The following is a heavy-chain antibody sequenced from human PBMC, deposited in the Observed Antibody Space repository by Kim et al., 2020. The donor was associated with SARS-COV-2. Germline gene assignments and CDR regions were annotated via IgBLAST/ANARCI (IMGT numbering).Heavy chain of an antibody. CDR2: INIDGSRT. Sequence: GGSLRLSREASGFTFSSYWMHWVRQAPGKGLVWVSYINIDGSRTTYADSVKGRFTISRDNAKNTLYLQMSSLRAEDTAVYYCARELFRGLDKWGRGTLVTVSP. V-gene: IGHV3-74*01. J-gene: IGHJ4*02. D-gene: IGHD2-15*01. CDR3: ARELFRGLDK. CDR1: GFTFSSYW.